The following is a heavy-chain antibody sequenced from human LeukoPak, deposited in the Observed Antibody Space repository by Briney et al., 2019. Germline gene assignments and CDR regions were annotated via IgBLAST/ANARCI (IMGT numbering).Heavy chain of an antibody. V-gene: IGHV3-30*03. Sequence: GGSLRLSCAASGFSFSSYGMHWVRQAPGKGLEWVAVISYDGSNKYYADSVKGRFTISRDNSKKTVYLQMDSLRIEDTAVYYCARDPISFTGPDYWGQGTLVTVSS. CDR1: GFSFSSYG. CDR2: ISYDGSNK. D-gene: IGHD4-11*01. J-gene: IGHJ4*02. CDR3: ARDPISFTGPDY.